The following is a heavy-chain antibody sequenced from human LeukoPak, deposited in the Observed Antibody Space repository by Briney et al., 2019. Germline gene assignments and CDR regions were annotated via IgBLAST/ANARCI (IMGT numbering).Heavy chain of an antibody. CDR2: INPSGGST. Sequence: ASVKVSCKASGYTFTSYYMHWVRQAPGQGLEWMGIINPSGGSTSYAQKFQGRVTMTRDTSTSTVYMELSSLRSEDTAVYYCARDADSGSYYRRGYFDYWGQGTLVTVSS. D-gene: IGHD1-26*01. CDR1: GYTFTSYY. J-gene: IGHJ4*02. V-gene: IGHV1-46*01. CDR3: ARDADSGSYYRRGYFDY.